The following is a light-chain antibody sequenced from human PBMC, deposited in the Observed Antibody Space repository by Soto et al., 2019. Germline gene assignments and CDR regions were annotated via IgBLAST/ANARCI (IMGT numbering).Light chain of an antibody. CDR3: SSYTSSSTLL. CDR1: SNDIGGYNY. V-gene: IGLV2-14*01. Sequence: QSALTQPASVSGSPGQSITFSCTGTSNDIGGYNYVSWYQQHPGKAPKLMIFDVSNRPSGVSYRFSGSKSGNTASLTMSGLQAEDEADYYCSSYTSSSTLLFGGGTKVTVL. CDR2: DVS. J-gene: IGLJ2*01.